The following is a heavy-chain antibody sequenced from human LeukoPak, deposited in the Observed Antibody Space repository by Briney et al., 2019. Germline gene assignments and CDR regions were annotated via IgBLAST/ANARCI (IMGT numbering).Heavy chain of an antibody. Sequence: GESLKISCKGSGYSFTSYWISWVRQMPGKGLEWMGIIYPGDSDTRYSPSFQGQVTISADKSISTAYLQWSSLKASDTAMYYCARGSYYDRRDGAFDIWGQGTMVTVSS. V-gene: IGHV5-51*01. CDR1: GYSFTSYW. CDR3: ARGSYYDRRDGAFDI. J-gene: IGHJ3*02. CDR2: IYPGDSDT. D-gene: IGHD3-22*01.